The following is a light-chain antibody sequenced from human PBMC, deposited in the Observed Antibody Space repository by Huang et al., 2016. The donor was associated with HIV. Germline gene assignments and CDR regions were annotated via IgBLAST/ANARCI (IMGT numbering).Light chain of an antibody. CDR1: QSVLYSLSKQNY. V-gene: IGKV4-1*01. CDR3: LQYYSVPQT. J-gene: IGKJ1*01. CDR2: WAT. Sequence: DIVMTQSPDSLAVSPGERATINCKSSQSVLYSLSKQNYFAWFQQKPGRPPKLLIYWATTRESGVPDRFSGSGSGTDFTLTINNLQAEDVAVYFCLQYYSVPQTFGHGTKVEI.